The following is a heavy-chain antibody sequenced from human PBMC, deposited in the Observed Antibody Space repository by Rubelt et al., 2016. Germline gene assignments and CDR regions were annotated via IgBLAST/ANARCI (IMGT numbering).Heavy chain of an antibody. J-gene: IGHJ4*02. CDR2: ITGNSGYI. CDR3: ARVKFDAA. Sequence: GGGLEWVSSITGNSGYIYYADSVKGRFTISRDNAENSLYLQMNDLRAEDTAVYYCARVKFDAAWGQGTLVTVSS. D-gene: IGHD5-18*01. V-gene: IGHV3-21*01.